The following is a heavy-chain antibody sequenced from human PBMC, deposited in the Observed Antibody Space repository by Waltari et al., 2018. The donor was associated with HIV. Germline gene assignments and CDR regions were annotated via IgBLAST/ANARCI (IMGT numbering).Heavy chain of an antibody. J-gene: IGHJ4*02. V-gene: IGHV2-5*01. Sequence: QITLKESGPTLVKPTQTLTLTCTFSGFSLSTSGVGVGWIRQPPGKALEWLVLIYWHDDKRYSPSLKSRLTITEDTSKNQVVLRMTNMDPVDTATYYCAHTAPGIAAAGPDYWGQGTLVTVSS. CDR1: GFSLSTSGVG. D-gene: IGHD6-13*01. CDR2: IYWHDDK. CDR3: AHTAPGIAAAGPDY.